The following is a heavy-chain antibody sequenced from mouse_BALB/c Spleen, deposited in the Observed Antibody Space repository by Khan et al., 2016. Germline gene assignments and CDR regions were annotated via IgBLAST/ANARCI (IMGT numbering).Heavy chain of an antibody. J-gene: IGHJ4*01. CDR2: ISYSGST. D-gene: IGHD1-1*01. CDR1: GYSITSDYA. Sequence: EVQLQESGPGLVKPSQSLSLTCTVTGYSITSDYAWNWIRQFPGNKLEWMGYISYSGSTSYNPSLKSRISITRDTSNNQFFLQLNSVTSEDTATDYCSRSDDGNKDAMDYWGQGTSVTVSS. V-gene: IGHV3-2*02. CDR3: SRSDDGNKDAMDY.